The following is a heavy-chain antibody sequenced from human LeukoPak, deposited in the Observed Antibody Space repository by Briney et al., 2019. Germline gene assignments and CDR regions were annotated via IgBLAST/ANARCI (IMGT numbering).Heavy chain of an antibody. CDR1: GFTFSSYS. CDR2: ISSSSSYI. J-gene: IGHJ4*02. CDR3: ARGTYYYDSSGYYLFDY. Sequence: GGSLRLSCAASGFTFSSYSMNWVRQAPGKGLEWVSSISSSSSYIYYADSVKGRFTISRDNAKNSLYLQMSSLRAEDTAVYYCARGTYYYDSSGYYLFDYWGQGTLVTVSS. V-gene: IGHV3-21*01. D-gene: IGHD3-22*01.